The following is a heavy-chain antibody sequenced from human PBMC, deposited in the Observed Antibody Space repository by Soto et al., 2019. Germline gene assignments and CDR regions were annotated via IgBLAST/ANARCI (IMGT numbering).Heavy chain of an antibody. CDR2: INPSGGST. CDR1: GSIFTSYY. Sequence: ASVKVSCKASGSIFTSYYMHWVRQAPGQGLDWMGIINPSGGSTSYAQKFQGRVAMTRDTSTSTVYMELSSLRSEDTAVYYCASPRSGYPEGGLGYYGMDVWGQGTTVTVSS. V-gene: IGHV1-46*01. CDR3: ASPRSGYPEGGLGYYGMDV. J-gene: IGHJ6*02. D-gene: IGHD3-3*01.